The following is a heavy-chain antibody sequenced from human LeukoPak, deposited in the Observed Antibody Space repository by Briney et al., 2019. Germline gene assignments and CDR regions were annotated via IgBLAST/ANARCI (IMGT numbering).Heavy chain of an antibody. J-gene: IGHJ4*02. CDR1: GFTFSTYA. Sequence: GGSLRLSCAASGFTFSTYAMSWVRQAPGKGLEWVSGISSGGDTTYYSDSVKGRFTISRDNSKNTLSPHMNSLRAEDTAVYYCAKVAPLGSSWYAFNYWGQGTRVTVSS. CDR3: AKVAPLGSSWYAFNY. CDR2: ISSGGDTT. D-gene: IGHD6-13*01. V-gene: IGHV3-23*01.